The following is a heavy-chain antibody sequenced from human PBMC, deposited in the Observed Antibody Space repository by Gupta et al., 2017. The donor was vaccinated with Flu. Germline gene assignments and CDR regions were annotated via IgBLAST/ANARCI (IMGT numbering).Heavy chain of an antibody. D-gene: IGHD3-9*01. CDR2: IGSGGNT. V-gene: IGHV3-48*02. J-gene: IGHJ1*01. Sequence: EVQLVASGGDLVQPGGSLRLSCAASGFTLSGCNMSWVRQAPGRGLEWLSYIGSGGNTDYAESVRGRFTISRDNAKNTLYLQMNNLRDEDTAVYYCARDFDWAFQHWGQGILVTVSS. CDR1: GFTLSGCN. CDR3: ARDFDWAFQH.